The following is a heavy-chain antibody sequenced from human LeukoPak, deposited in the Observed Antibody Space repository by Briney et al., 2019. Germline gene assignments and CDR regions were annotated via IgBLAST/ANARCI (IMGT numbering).Heavy chain of an antibody. CDR2: IYYSGST. CDR3: AASPRGDFWSGYRNNWFDP. Sequence: SETLSLTCTVSGGSISSSSYYWGWIRQPPGKGLEWIGSIYYSGSTYYNPSLKSRVTISVDTSKNQFSLKLSSVTAADTAVYYCAASPRGDFWSGYRNNWFDPWGQGTLVTVSS. CDR1: GGSISSSSYY. D-gene: IGHD3-3*01. J-gene: IGHJ5*02. V-gene: IGHV4-39*07.